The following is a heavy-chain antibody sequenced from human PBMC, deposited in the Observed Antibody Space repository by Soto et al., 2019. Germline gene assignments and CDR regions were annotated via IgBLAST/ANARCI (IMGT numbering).Heavy chain of an antibody. Sequence: QVQLQQWGAGLLKPSETLSLTCAVYGGSFSGYYWSWIRQPPGKGLEWIGEINHSGSTNYNPSLKSRVTISVDTSKNQFSLKLSSVTAADTAVYYCARGHGQRLDILTGYYPFDYWGQGTLVTVSS. CDR1: GGSFSGYY. D-gene: IGHD3-9*01. CDR3: ARGHGQRLDILTGYYPFDY. J-gene: IGHJ4*02. CDR2: INHSGST. V-gene: IGHV4-34*01.